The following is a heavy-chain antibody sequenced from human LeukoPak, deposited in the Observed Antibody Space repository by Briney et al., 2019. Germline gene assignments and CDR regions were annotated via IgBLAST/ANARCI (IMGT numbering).Heavy chain of an antibody. V-gene: IGHV3-21*05. J-gene: IGHJ4*02. Sequence: PGGSLRLSCAASGFTFSSYGMNWVRQAPGKGLEWVSYISSDSDYIYDADSVKGRFTISRDNARNSLYLQMNSLRAEDTAVYYCARDAAYYVPDYWGQGTLVTVSS. D-gene: IGHD3-22*01. CDR2: ISSDSDYI. CDR3: ARDAAYYVPDY. CDR1: GFTFSSYG.